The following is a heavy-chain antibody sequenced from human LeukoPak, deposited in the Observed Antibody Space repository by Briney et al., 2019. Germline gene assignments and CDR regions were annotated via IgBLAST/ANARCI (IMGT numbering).Heavy chain of an antibody. V-gene: IGHV1-8*03. CDR2: MNPNSGNT. J-gene: IGHJ4*02. Sequence: ASVKVSCKASGYTFSSYDINWGRQATGQGLEWRGWMNPNSGNTGYAQKFQDRVTITRNTSISTAYMEMSRLRSDDTALYYCARSPHILTGENFDYWGQGTLVTVSS. CDR3: ARSPHILTGENFDY. CDR1: GYTFSSYD. D-gene: IGHD3-9*01.